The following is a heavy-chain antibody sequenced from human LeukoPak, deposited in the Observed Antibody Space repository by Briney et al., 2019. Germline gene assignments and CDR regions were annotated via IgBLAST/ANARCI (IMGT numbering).Heavy chain of an antibody. CDR1: GFTVSSNY. Sequence: PGGSLRLSCAASGFTVSSNYMSWVRQAPGKGLEWVSVIYSGGSTYYAASVKGRFTISRDNSRNTLSLQMDSLRAEDTAVYYCAKDHESDGYPCLDHWGLGTLVTVSS. J-gene: IGHJ4*02. D-gene: IGHD3-22*01. CDR2: IYSGGST. V-gene: IGHV3-53*01. CDR3: AKDHESDGYPCLDH.